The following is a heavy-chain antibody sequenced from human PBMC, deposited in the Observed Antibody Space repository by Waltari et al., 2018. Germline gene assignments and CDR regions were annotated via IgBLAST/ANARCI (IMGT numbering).Heavy chain of an antibody. D-gene: IGHD6-19*01. Sequence: EELLVESGGDLVHPGGSLRLSYAVSGFNLTDYWMGWVRQAPGKGLEGVAKIKNEGSETKYVDSVKGRFTISRDNAKKSVYLQMNSLRADDTAIYFCARDRAPTNGWTDFLEYWGRGTLVTVSS. CDR3: ARDRAPTNGWTDFLEY. CDR2: IKNEGSET. V-gene: IGHV3-7*01. CDR1: GFNLTDYW. J-gene: IGHJ4*02.